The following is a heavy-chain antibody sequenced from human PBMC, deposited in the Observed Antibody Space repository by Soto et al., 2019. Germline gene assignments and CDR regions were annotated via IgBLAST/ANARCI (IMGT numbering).Heavy chain of an antibody. D-gene: IGHD3-10*02. CDR3: ARHDYSDRTFDI. Sequence: TSETLSLTCTVSGGSVGSGAYYWSWIRQPPGNALEWIGYIQYSGGTNYNSSLKSRVTISVDRSRNQFSLKLTSVTAADTAFYYCARHDYSDRTFDIWGQGIMVTVSS. J-gene: IGHJ3*02. CDR1: GGSVGSGAYY. V-gene: IGHV4-61*08. CDR2: IQYSGGT.